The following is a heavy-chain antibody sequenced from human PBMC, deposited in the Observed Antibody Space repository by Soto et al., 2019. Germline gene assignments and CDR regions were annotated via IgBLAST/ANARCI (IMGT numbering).Heavy chain of an antibody. D-gene: IGHD2-21*02. CDR1: GFTFSRFD. V-gene: IGHV3-13*01. CDR2: IGSAGDT. J-gene: IGHJ6*02. Sequence: VQLVESGGGLVQPGGSLRLSCAASGFTFSRFDMHWVRQVTGKGLEWVSTIGSAGDTYYSDSVRGRFTISRGNAKNSLYLQMNSLRAGDTAVYYCARGDEGLYDYGMDVWGQGTTVTVSS. CDR3: ARGDEGLYDYGMDV.